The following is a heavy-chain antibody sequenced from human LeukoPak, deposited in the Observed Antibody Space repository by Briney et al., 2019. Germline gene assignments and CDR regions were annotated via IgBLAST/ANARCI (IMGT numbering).Heavy chain of an antibody. CDR2: ITYDGNNK. CDR1: GFIFSDYG. Sequence: PGGSLRLSCAASGFIFSDYGMHWVRQAPGKGLEWVTFITYDGNNKYYTDSVKGRFTISRDISDNMLYLQMNSLRPEDTAVYYCAKEGTMSSGTRDFDYWGQGTLVTVSS. V-gene: IGHV3-30*02. CDR3: AKEGTMSSGTRDFDY. D-gene: IGHD1-1*01. J-gene: IGHJ4*02.